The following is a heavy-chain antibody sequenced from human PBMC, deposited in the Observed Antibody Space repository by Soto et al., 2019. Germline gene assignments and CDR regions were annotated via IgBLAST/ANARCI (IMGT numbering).Heavy chain of an antibody. V-gene: IGHV4-31*03. D-gene: IGHD2-2*01. Sequence: SETLSLTCTVSGGSISSGGYYWSRIRQHPGKGLEWIGYIYYSGSTYYNPSLKSRVTISVDTSKNQFSLKLSSVTAADTAVYYFARDVPYCISTSCYVPWGKGTLVTVSS. CDR3: ARDVPYCISTSCYVP. CDR1: GGSISSGGYY. CDR2: IYYSGST. J-gene: IGHJ5*02.